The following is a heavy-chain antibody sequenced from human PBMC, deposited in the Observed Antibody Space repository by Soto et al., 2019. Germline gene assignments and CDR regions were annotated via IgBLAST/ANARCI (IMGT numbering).Heavy chain of an antibody. V-gene: IGHV4-38-2*02. CDR3: AKAHVVVVAGSTFDY. D-gene: IGHD2-21*02. CDR1: GYSIIRGSY. CDR2: IYHGGTT. J-gene: IGHJ4*01. Sequence: PSETLSLTCTVSGYSIIRGSYWGLIRQPPGKGPEWIASIYHGGTTFYNPSLKSRVTVSVDKSNNQFSLKLRSVTAADTAVYYCAKAHVVVVAGSTFDYWGHGTLVTVSS.